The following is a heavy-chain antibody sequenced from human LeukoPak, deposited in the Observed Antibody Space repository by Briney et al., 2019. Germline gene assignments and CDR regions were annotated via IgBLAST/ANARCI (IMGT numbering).Heavy chain of an antibody. J-gene: IGHJ4*02. Sequence: GGSLRLSCVGSGFTFIKCAMSWVRQAPGKGLEWVAIITATGDTAYYADSVKGRFTISRDSSRNTVYMQMDSLRAEDTAIYYCAGDRNSDWYSPLDYWGQGTQVTVS. CDR2: ITATGDTA. CDR3: AGDRNSDWYSPLDY. CDR1: GFTFIKCA. D-gene: IGHD6-19*01. V-gene: IGHV3-23*01.